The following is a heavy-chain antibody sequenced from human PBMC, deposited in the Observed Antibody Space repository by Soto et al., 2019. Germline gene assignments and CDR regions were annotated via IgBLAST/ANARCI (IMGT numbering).Heavy chain of an antibody. CDR1: GFSLTTSGVG. CDR3: AHRTPSCDCWNTGWFDS. V-gene: IGHV2-5*02. D-gene: IGHD2-21*02. Sequence: QITLKESGPTLVKPTQTLTLTCTFSGFSLTTSGVGVGWVRQPPGKALEWLAFIYWDDDKRYSPSLKSRLTYVKDPSNHQFTLMITSMDPVDSGTYYCAHRTPSCDCWNTGWFDSWGQGTLVTV. J-gene: IGHJ5*01. CDR2: IYWDDDK.